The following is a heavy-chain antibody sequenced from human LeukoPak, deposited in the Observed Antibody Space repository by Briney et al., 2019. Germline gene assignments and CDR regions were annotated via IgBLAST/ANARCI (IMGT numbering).Heavy chain of an antibody. Sequence: ASVKVSCKASGYSFTSYAMHWVRQALGQRPEWMGWINVDSGNTKYSEKFQDRVTITRDTSAGTAYVELSRLSSEDTAIYYCARAEGLLHFVYWGQGTLVTVSS. CDR1: GYSFTSYA. CDR2: INVDSGNT. V-gene: IGHV1-3*01. D-gene: IGHD2/OR15-2a*01. J-gene: IGHJ4*02. CDR3: ARAEGLLHFVY.